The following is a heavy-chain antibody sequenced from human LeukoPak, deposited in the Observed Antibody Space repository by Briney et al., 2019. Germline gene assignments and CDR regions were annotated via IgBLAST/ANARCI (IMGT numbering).Heavy chain of an antibody. V-gene: IGHV3-21*01. Sequence: PGGSLRLSCAASGFTFSSYSMNWVRQAPGKGLEWVSSISSSSSYIYYADSVKGRFIISRDNAKNSLYLQMNSLRAEDTAVYYCARDNDFWSGLNAFDIWGQGTMVTVSS. J-gene: IGHJ3*02. CDR3: ARDNDFWSGLNAFDI. CDR1: GFTFSSYS. CDR2: ISSSSSYI. D-gene: IGHD3-3*01.